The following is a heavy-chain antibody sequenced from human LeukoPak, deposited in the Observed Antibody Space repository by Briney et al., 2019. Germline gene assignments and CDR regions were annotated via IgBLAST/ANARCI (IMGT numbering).Heavy chain of an antibody. D-gene: IGHD1-1*01. CDR3: ARDGYD. CDR2: IKQDGSEK. J-gene: IGHJ4*02. V-gene: IGHV3-7*03. CDR1: EFTFSSYW. Sequence: GGSLRLSCAASEFTFSSYWMSWVRQAPGKGLEWVANIKQDGSEKYYVDSVKGRFTISRDNAKNSLYLQMNSLRAEDTAVYYCARDGYDWGQGTLVTVSS.